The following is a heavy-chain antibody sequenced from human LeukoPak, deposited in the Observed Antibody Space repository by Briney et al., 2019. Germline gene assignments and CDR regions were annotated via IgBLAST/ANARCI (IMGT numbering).Heavy chain of an antibody. D-gene: IGHD3-22*01. V-gene: IGHV4-59*01. Sequence: SETLSLTCTVSGGSISSYYWSWLRQPPGKGLEWIGYIYSSGDTNYNPSLKSRVTISIDTSKNQFSLKLSSVTAADTAVYYCASHYYSSGYSGYYVDYWGQGTLVTVSS. CDR3: ASHYYSSGYSGYYVDY. J-gene: IGHJ4*02. CDR2: IYSSGDT. CDR1: GGSISSYY.